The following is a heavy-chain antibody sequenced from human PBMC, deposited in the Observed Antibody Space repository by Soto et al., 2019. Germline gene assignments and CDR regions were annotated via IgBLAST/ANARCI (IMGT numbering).Heavy chain of an antibody. V-gene: IGHV4-39*01. CDR2: IYYSGST. Sequence: PSETLSLTCTVSGGSISSSSSYWGWIRQPPGKGLEWIGSIYYSGSTYYNPSLKSRVTISVDASKNQFSLKLSSVTAADTAVYYCARQDYYGSGSYFNWFDPWGQGTLVTVSS. CDR1: GGSISSSSSY. J-gene: IGHJ5*02. D-gene: IGHD3-10*01. CDR3: ARQDYYGSGSYFNWFDP.